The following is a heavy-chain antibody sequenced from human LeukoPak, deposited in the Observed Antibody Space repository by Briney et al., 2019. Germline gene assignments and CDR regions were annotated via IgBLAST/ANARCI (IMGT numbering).Heavy chain of an antibody. D-gene: IGHD5-12*01. V-gene: IGHV4-34*01. CDR2: INHSGST. CDR3: ARGRYDYRGFYYYYGMDV. CDR1: GGSFSGYY. Sequence: RTSETLSLICALYGGSFSGYYWSWIRQPPGKGLEWIGEINHSGSTDYNPSLKSRVTISVDTSKNQFSLKLSSVTAADTAVYYCARGRYDYRGFYYYYGMDVWGQGTTVTVSS. J-gene: IGHJ6*02.